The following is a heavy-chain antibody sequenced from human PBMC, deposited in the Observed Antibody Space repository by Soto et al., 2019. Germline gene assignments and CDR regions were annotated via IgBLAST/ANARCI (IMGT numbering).Heavy chain of an antibody. V-gene: IGHV3-23*01. CDR1: GFTFSSYA. D-gene: IGHD3-10*01. Sequence: DVQLLESGGHLVQPGGSLRLSCSASGFTFSSYAMSWVRQAPGQVLEWVSSVSAGGDMTYYSDSVKGRFTISRDNSNNALFLQMNSLRIEDTALYYCARGDRGGSGSPASYYYSGLDVWGQGTTVTV. CDR2: VSAGGDMT. J-gene: IGHJ6*02. CDR3: ARGDRGGSGSPASYYYSGLDV.